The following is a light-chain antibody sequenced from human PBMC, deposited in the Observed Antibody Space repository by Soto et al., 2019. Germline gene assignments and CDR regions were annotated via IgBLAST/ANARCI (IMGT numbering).Light chain of an antibody. CDR3: QQSFGTPYT. J-gene: IGKJ2*01. CDR1: QTISAY. V-gene: IGKV1-39*01. Sequence: DIQMTQSPSSLSASVGDRVTLTCRASQTISAYLNWYQQKPGKAPKLLMYAASSLQSGVPSRFSGSGSGTDVTLTISSLQPEDFATYYCQQSFGTPYTFGQGTKLEIK. CDR2: AAS.